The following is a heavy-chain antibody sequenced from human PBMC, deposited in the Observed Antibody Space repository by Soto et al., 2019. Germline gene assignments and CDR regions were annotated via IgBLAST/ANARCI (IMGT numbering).Heavy chain of an antibody. V-gene: IGHV1-8*02. CDR3: VRGEERESGYISLAY. J-gene: IGHJ4*03. CDR1: GYTFTSYD. CDR2: MNPKSGNT. D-gene: IGHD5-12*01. Sequence: ASVKVSCKASGYTFTSYDINWVRQATGQGLEWMGWMNPKSGNTGYAQKFQGRVTMTRNTSISTTYMDLNSLRYDDTAVYYCVRGEERESGYISLAYWGQGTLGHVSS.